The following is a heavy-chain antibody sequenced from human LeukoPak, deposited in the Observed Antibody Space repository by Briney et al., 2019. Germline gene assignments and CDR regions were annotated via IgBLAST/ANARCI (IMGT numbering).Heavy chain of an antibody. CDR1: GFTFNSDS. J-gene: IGHJ6*03. D-gene: IGHD1-7*01. Sequence: PAGSLRLSCAASGFTFNSDSMNWVRQAPGKGLEWVSSISSSSSYIYYADSVKGRFIISRDNTKNSLYLQMNSLRADDTAVYYCARDGTTVYYYMDVWGKGTMVTVSS. CDR2: ISSSSSYI. CDR3: ARDGTTVYYYMDV. V-gene: IGHV3-21*01.